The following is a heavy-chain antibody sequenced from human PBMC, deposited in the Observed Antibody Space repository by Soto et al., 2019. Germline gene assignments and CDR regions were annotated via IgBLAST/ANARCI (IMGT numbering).Heavy chain of an antibody. CDR3: ARDKTSYYDVSGIFDI. V-gene: IGHV3-53*01. J-gene: IGHJ3*02. CDR1: GFNLSSNY. CDR2: FYSGGRT. D-gene: IGHD3-22*01. Sequence: EVQLVESGGGLIQPGGSLRLSCAASGFNLSSNYMTWVRQAPGKGLEWVSVFYSGGRTYYADSVKGRFTISRDNSKNTLYLQMNSLRAEDTAVYYCARDKTSYYDVSGIFDIWGQGTMVTVSS.